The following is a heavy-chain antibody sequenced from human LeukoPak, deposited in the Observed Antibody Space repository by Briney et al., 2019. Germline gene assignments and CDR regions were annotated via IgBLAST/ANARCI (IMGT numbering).Heavy chain of an antibody. J-gene: IGHJ4*02. CDR1: GYTFTSYY. V-gene: IGHV1-46*01. CDR3: AREGSGSYFNPSRDFDY. D-gene: IGHD1-26*01. Sequence: ASVKVSCKASGYTFTSYYMHWVRQAPGQGLEWMGIINPSGGSTSYAQKSQGRVTMTRDTSTSTVYMELSSLRSEDTAVYYCAREGSGSYFNPSRDFDYWGQGTLVTVSS. CDR2: INPSGGST.